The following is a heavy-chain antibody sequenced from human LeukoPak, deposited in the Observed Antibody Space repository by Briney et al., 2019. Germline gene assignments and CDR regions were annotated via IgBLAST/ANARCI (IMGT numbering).Heavy chain of an antibody. D-gene: IGHD6-6*01. J-gene: IGHJ4*02. CDR2: IKADGGEK. Sequence: GGSLRLSCAASGFTVSSNYMSWVRQAPGKGLEWVAKIKADGGEKDHVASVKGRFTISRDNAKNSLYLQMNSLRVEDTAVYYCARGGAARPDFWGQGTLVTVSS. V-gene: IGHV3-7*01. CDR1: GFTVSSNY. CDR3: ARGGAARPDF.